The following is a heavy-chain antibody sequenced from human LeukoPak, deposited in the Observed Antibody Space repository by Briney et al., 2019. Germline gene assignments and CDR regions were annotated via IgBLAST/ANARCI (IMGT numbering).Heavy chain of an antibody. CDR2: ISSSGSTI. CDR1: GFTFSDYY. J-gene: IGHJ2*01. V-gene: IGHV3-11*01. Sequence: GGSLRLSCAASGFTFSDYYMSWIRQAPGKGLEWVSYISSSGSTIYYADSVKGRFTISRDNAKNSLYLQMNSLRAEDTAVYYCAKDGYYDSSAYYYVRYFDLWGRGTLVTVSS. D-gene: IGHD3-22*01. CDR3: AKDGYYDSSAYYYVRYFDL.